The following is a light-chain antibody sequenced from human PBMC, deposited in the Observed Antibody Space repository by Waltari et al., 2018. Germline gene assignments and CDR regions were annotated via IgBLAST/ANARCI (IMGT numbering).Light chain of an antibody. CDR2: DVS. CDR1: ISDVGGYDY. V-gene: IGLV2-23*02. J-gene: IGLJ2*01. Sequence: QSALTQPAPVSAPPGQSITISCTGTISDVGGYDYVTWYQQHPGKAPKLLIYDVSELPSGVSNRFSGSKSGNTASLTISGLQAEDEADYYCCSYALFSTLVFGGGTKVTVL. CDR3: CSYALFSTLV.